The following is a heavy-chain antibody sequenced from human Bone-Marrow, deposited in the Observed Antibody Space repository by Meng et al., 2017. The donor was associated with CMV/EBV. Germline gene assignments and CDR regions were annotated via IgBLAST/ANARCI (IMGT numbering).Heavy chain of an antibody. CDR2: ISYDGSNE. V-gene: IGHV3-30-3*01. J-gene: IGHJ6*02. CDR1: GFTFSTYA. CDR3: ATSTGDYYYYGMDV. Sequence: GGSLRLSCAASGFTFSTYAMHWVRQAPGKGLQWVAVISYDGSNEYYADSVKGRFTISRDNSKNTLYLQMNSLRAEDTAVYYCATSTGDYYYYGMDVWGQGNTVTVSS. D-gene: IGHD1-14*01.